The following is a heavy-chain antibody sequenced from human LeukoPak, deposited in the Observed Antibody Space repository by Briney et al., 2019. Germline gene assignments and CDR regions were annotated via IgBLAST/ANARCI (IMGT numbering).Heavy chain of an antibody. CDR3: ASLAAGSWFDP. Sequence: PSETLSLTCTVSGGSISSSSYYWGWIRQPPGKGLEWIGGIYYSGSTYYNPSLKSRVTISVDTSKNQFSLKLSSVTAADTAVYYCASLAAGSWFDPWGQGTLVTVSS. V-gene: IGHV4-39*01. J-gene: IGHJ5*02. D-gene: IGHD6-13*01. CDR2: IYYSGST. CDR1: GGSISSSSYY.